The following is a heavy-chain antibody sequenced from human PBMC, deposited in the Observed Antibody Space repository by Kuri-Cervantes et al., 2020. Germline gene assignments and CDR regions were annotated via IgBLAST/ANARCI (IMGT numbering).Heavy chain of an antibody. D-gene: IGHD3-22*01. CDR3: AGYDYYDSSGYSEGTDAFDI. Sequence: SETLSLTCTVSGGSISSYYWTWIRQPPGKGLEWIGYIYYSGSTNYNPSLKSRVTMSVDTSKNQFSLKLSSVTAADTAVYYCAGYDYYDSSGYSEGTDAFDIWGQGTMVTVSS. V-gene: IGHV4-59*08. CDR2: IYYSGST. CDR1: GGSISSYY. J-gene: IGHJ3*02.